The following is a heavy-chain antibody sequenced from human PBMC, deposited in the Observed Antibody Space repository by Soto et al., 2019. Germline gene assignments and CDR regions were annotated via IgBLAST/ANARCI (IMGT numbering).Heavy chain of an antibody. J-gene: IGHJ4*02. Sequence: PSETLSLTXTVSDGSISTYFCNWIRQPAGKGLEWIGRIDNSGNTNYNPSLKSRVTMSADTSRNQFSLKLNSVTAADTAVYYCARGGQDFWSGPFDYWGQGALVTVSS. D-gene: IGHD3-3*01. V-gene: IGHV4-4*07. CDR3: ARGGQDFWSGPFDY. CDR1: DGSISTYF. CDR2: IDNSGNT.